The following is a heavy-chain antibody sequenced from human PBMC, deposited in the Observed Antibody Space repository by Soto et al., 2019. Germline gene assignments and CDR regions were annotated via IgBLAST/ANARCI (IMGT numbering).Heavy chain of an antibody. CDR1: GGSISSSSYY. CDR3: ARPSRYCSGGSCYRGYYYYGMDV. V-gene: IGHV4-39*01. J-gene: IGHJ6*02. D-gene: IGHD2-15*01. Sequence: SETLSLTCTVSGGSISSSSYYWGWIRQPPGKGLEWIGSIYYSGSTYYNPSLKSRVTISVDTSKNQFSLELSSVTAADTAVYYCARPSRYCSGGSCYRGYYYYGMDVWGQGTTVTVSS. CDR2: IYYSGST.